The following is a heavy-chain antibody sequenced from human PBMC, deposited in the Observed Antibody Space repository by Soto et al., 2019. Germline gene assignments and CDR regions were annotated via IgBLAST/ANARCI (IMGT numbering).Heavy chain of an antibody. D-gene: IGHD2-15*01. Sequence: EVQLLESGGDLVQPGGSLRLSCAAFGFSFSDYSMNWVRQAPGRGLEWVAFIDLSGTTRDYRESVKGRFTISKDKSINTVYLQMTSLRVEDAAVYYCTKDRVPDGIYSFDYWRQGALVTVSS. V-gene: IGHV3-23*03. J-gene: IGHJ4*02. CDR1: GFSFSDYS. CDR2: IDLSGTTR. CDR3: TKDRVPDGIYSFDY.